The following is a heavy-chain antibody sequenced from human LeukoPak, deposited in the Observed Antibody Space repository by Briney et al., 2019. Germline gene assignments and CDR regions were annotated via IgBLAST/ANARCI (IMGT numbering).Heavy chain of an antibody. CDR1: GYTFTSYG. D-gene: IGHD2-2*01. Sequence: ASVKVSCKGSGYTFTSYGISWVRQAPGQGLEWMGWISAYNGNTNYAQKLQGRVTMTTDTSTSTAYMELRSLRSDDTAVYYCARAPASIDPLRFQHWGQGTLVTVSS. J-gene: IGHJ1*01. CDR2: ISAYNGNT. CDR3: ARAPASIDPLRFQH. V-gene: IGHV1-18*01.